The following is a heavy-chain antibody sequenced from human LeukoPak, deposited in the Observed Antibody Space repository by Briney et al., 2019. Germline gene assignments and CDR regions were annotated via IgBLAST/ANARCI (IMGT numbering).Heavy chain of an antibody. CDR2: ISGSGGST. J-gene: IGHJ4*02. V-gene: IGHV3-23*01. D-gene: IGHD2-2*01. Sequence: GGSLRLSCAASGFTFSSYAMSWVRQAPGKGLEWVSAISGSGGSTYYADSVKGRFTISRDNSKNTLYLQMNSLRAEDTAVYYCAKPRGPQSRGYCSSTSCYPVEYWGQGTLVTVSS. CDR3: AKPRGPQSRGYCSSTSCYPVEY. CDR1: GFTFSSYA.